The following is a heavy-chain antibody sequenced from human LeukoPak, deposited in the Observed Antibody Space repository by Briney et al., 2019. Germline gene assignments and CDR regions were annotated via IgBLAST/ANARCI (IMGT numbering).Heavy chain of an antibody. V-gene: IGHV1-2*04. CDR3: ARADLYYYGMDV. CDR1: GYTLTGYY. J-gene: IGHJ6*04. CDR2: INPNSGGT. Sequence: ASVKVSCKASGYTLTGYYMHWVRQAPGQGLEWMGWINPNSGGTNYAQKFQGWVTMTRDTSISTAYMELSRLRSDDTAVYYCARADLYYYGMDVWGKGTTVTVSS.